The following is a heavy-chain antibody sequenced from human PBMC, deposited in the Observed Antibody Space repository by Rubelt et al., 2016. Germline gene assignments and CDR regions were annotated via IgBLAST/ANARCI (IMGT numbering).Heavy chain of an antibody. CDR1: GFTFSNHS. CDR2: IEGDGSIT. CDR3: ARPQNNGLNF. D-gene: IGHD2/OR15-2a*01. Sequence: EVQLVESGGGLVQPGGSLRLSCAASGFTFSNHSMNWVRQAPGKGLEWVSHIEGDGSITNYADSVKGRFTISRENDKNSLYLQMNNLRAEDTAVYYCARPQNNGLNFWGQGTLVTVSS. V-gene: IGHV3-74*01. J-gene: IGHJ4*02.